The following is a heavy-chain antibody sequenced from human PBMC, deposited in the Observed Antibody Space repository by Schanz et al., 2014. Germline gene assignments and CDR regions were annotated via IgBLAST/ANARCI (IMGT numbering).Heavy chain of an antibody. CDR1: GFTFSSYG. CDR2: IWYDGNNK. V-gene: IGHV3-33*01. J-gene: IGHJ6*02. Sequence: QVQLVESGGGVVQPGRSLRLSCAASGFTFSSYGMHWVRQAPGKGLEWVAVIWYDGNNKFYADSVKGRFIISRDNSKNTLYLEMNSLRAEDTAVYFCARDRAAGYYDSGMSYYYYGMDVWGQGTTVTVSS. CDR3: ARDRAAGYYDSGMSYYYYGMDV. D-gene: IGHD3-10*01.